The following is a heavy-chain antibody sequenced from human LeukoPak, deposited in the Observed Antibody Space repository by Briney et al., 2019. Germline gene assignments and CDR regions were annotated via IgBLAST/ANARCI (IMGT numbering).Heavy chain of an antibody. CDR3: ARHSAQYCSGGNCYSEELDY. CDR2: IYYSGST. J-gene: IGHJ4*02. Sequence: PSETLSLTCTVSGGSISSYYWSWIRQPPGKGLEWIGYIYYSGSTNYNPSLKSRVTILVDMSKNQFSLKLSSVTAADTAVYYCARHSAQYCSGGNCYSEELDYWGQGTLVTVSS. CDR1: GGSISSYY. V-gene: IGHV4-59*08. D-gene: IGHD2-15*01.